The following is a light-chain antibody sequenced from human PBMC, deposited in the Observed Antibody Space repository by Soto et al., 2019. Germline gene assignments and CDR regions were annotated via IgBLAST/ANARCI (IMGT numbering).Light chain of an antibody. Sequence: QLVLTQSPSASASLGASVKLTCTLSSGHSSYAIAWHQQQPEKGPRYLMKLNSDGSHNKGDGIPGRFSGSSSGAERYLTISSLQSEDEADYYCQTWGTGIVVFGGGTKLTVL. CDR2: LNSDGSH. CDR3: QTWGTGIVV. CDR1: SGHSSYA. J-gene: IGLJ2*01. V-gene: IGLV4-69*01.